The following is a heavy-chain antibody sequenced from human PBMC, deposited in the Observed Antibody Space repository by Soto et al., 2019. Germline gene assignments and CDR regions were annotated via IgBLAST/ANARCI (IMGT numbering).Heavy chain of an antibody. D-gene: IGHD4-4*01. J-gene: IGHJ4*02. CDR1: GVSISSGGYS. V-gene: IGHV4-30-2*01. CDR3: ARHYINYHFDF. CDR2: IYAHGST. Sequence: QLQLQESGSGLVKPSETLSLTCAVSGVSISSGGYSWSWIRQPPGKGLEWIAYIYAHGSTYYNPSLKSRVTMSVDGSKNQFSLKLGSVTAADTAVYYCARHYINYHFDFWGQGILVTVSS.